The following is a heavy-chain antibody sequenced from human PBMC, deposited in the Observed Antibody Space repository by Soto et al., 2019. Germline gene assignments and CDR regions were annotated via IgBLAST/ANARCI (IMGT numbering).Heavy chain of an antibody. CDR3: AKGDGYNENWFDP. D-gene: IGHD5-12*01. J-gene: IGHJ5*02. CDR2: IYHSGST. V-gene: IGHV4-38-2*01. Sequence: SETLSLTCAVSGYSISSGYYWGWIRQPPGKGLEWIGSIYHSGSTYFNPSLKGRVTISVDTSKNQFSLKLSSVTAADTAVYYCAKGDGYNENWFDPWGQGTLVTVSS. CDR1: GYSISSGYY.